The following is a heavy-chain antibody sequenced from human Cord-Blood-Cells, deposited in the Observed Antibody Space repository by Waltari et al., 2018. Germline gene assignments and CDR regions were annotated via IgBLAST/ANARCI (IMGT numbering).Heavy chain of an antibody. Sequence: QLQLQESGPGLVKPSETLSLTCTVSGGSISSSSYYWGWIRQPPGKGLEWIGSIYYSGSTYNNPSRKSRVTISVDTSKNQFSLKLSSVTAADTAVYYCAIASMYSSGWYDFDYWGQGTLVTVSS. D-gene: IGHD6-19*01. CDR2: IYYSGST. CDR3: AIASMYSSGWYDFDY. V-gene: IGHV4-39*01. J-gene: IGHJ4*02. CDR1: GGSISSSSYY.